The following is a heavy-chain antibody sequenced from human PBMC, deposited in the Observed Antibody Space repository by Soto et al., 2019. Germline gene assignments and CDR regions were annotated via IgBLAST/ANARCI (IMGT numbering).Heavy chain of an antibody. CDR3: ARDSSGYYSPGNGMDV. CDR2: IYPGDSDT. Sequence: GESLKISCKGSGYSSTSYWIGWVRQMPGKGLEWMGIIYPGDSDTRYSPSFQGQVTISADKSISTAYLQWSSLKASDTAMYYCARDSSGYYSPGNGMDVWGQGTTVTVSS. J-gene: IGHJ6*02. V-gene: IGHV5-51*01. CDR1: GYSSTSYW. D-gene: IGHD3-22*01.